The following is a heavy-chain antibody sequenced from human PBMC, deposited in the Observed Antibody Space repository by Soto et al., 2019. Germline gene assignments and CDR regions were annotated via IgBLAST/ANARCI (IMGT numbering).Heavy chain of an antibody. V-gene: IGHV4-39*01. D-gene: IGHD3-10*01. CDR3: ARKGSEHYYYYYMDV. CDR2: IYYSGST. CDR1: GGSISSSSYY. Sequence: SETLSLTCTVSGGSISSSSYYWGWIRQPPGKGLEWIGSIYYSGSTYYNPSLKSRVTISVDTSKNQFSLKLRSVTAADTAVYYCARKGSEHYYYYYMDVWGKGTTVTVSS. J-gene: IGHJ6*03.